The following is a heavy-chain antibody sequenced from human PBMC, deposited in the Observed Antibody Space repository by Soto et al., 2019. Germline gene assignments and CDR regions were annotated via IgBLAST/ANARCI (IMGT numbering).Heavy chain of an antibody. CDR3: ARQNRPYYYDSSGYEYYYFDY. Sequence: GESLKISCKGSGYSFTSYWISWVRQMPGKGLEWMGRIDPSDSYTNYSPSFQGHVTISADKSISTAYLQWSSLKASDTAMYYCARQNRPYYYDSSGYEYYYFDYWGHGTLVTVSS. D-gene: IGHD3-22*01. CDR1: GYSFTSYW. V-gene: IGHV5-10-1*01. CDR2: IDPSDSYT. J-gene: IGHJ4*01.